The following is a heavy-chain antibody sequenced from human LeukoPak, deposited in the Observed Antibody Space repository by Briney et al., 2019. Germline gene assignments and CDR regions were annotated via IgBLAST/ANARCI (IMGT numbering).Heavy chain of an antibody. D-gene: IGHD2-15*01. J-gene: IGHJ4*02. CDR1: GFTFSSYA. CDR3: AKDYCSGGSCYSGVPDY. CDR2: ISGSGGST. Sequence: PGGSLRLSCAASGFTFSSYAMSWVRQAPGKGLELVSAISGSGGSTYCADSVKGRFTISRDNSKNTLYLQMNSLRAEDTAVYYCAKDYCSGGSCYSGVPDYWGQGTLVTVSS. V-gene: IGHV3-23*01.